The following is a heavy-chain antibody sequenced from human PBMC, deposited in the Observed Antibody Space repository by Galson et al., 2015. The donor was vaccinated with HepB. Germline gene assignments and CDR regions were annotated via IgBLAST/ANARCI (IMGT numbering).Heavy chain of an antibody. D-gene: IGHD3-3*01. Sequence: SLRLSCAASGFTFSSYSMNWVRQAPGKGLEWVSSISSSSSYIYYADSVKGRFTISRDNAKNSLYLQMNSLRAEDTAVYYCARVEYYDFWSGYYEDYWGQGTLVTVSS. CDR1: GFTFSSYS. CDR2: ISSSSSYI. CDR3: ARVEYYDFWSGYYEDY. V-gene: IGHV3-21*01. J-gene: IGHJ4*02.